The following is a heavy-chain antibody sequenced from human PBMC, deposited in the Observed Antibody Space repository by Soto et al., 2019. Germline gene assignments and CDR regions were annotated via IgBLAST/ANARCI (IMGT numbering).Heavy chain of an antibody. Sequence: SETLSLTCAVYGGSFSCYYWSWIRQPPGKGLEWIGEINHSGSTNYNPSLKSRVTISVDTSKNQFSLKLSSVTAADTAVYYCARDGYPTGVDYWGQGTLVTVSS. CDR3: ARDGYPTGVDY. J-gene: IGHJ4*02. D-gene: IGHD5-12*01. CDR1: GGSFSCYY. V-gene: IGHV4-34*01. CDR2: INHSGST.